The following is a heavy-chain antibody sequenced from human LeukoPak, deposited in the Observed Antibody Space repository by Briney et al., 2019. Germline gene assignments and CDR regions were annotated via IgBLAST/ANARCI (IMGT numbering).Heavy chain of an antibody. CDR2: INSDGSST. CDR3: PRYNWNSAPFDY. CDR1: GFTFSTYW. Sequence: GGSLRLSCAASGFTFSTYWMHWVRQAPGKGLVWVSRINSDGSSTSYADSVKGRFTISRDNAKNTLYLQMNSLRAEDTAVYYCPRYNWNSAPFDYWGQGTLVTVSS. V-gene: IGHV3-74*01. D-gene: IGHD1-7*01. J-gene: IGHJ4*02.